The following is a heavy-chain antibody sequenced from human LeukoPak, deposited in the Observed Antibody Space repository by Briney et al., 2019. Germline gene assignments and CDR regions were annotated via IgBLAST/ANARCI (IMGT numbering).Heavy chain of an antibody. D-gene: IGHD3-22*01. CDR1: GASISSYY. CDR3: ARENPSGYYNRPIDY. V-gene: IGHV4-59*01. J-gene: IGHJ4*02. CDR2: IYYSGSI. Sequence: MASETLSLTCTVSGASISSYYWSWIRQPPGKGLEWIGDIYYSGSIKYNPSLKSRVTMSVDTSKNQFSLKLSSVTAADTAIYYCARENPSGYYNRPIDYWGQGTLVTVSS.